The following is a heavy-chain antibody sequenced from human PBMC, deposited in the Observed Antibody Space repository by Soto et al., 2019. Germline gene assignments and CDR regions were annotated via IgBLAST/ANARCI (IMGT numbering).Heavy chain of an antibody. CDR3: ARWPDGYYYYGMDV. CDR2: MNPNSGNT. Sequence: QVQLVQSAAEVKKPGASVKVSCKASGYTFTSYDINWVRQATGQGLEWMGWMNPNSGNTGYAQKFQGRVTMTRNTSISTAYMELSSLRSEDTAVYYCARWPDGYYYYGMDVWGQGTTVTVSS. CDR1: GYTFTSYD. J-gene: IGHJ6*02. V-gene: IGHV1-8*01.